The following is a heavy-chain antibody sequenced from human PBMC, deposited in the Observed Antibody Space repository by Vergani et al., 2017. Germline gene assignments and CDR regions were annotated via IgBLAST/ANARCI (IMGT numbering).Heavy chain of an antibody. D-gene: IGHD2-2*01. Sequence: EVQLVQSGAEVKKPGESLKISCKGSGYSFTSYWIGWVRQLPGKGLEWMGIIYPGDSDTRYSPSFQGQVTISADKSISTAYMELSRLRSDDTAVYYCARGDPIYCSSTSCYLHWGQGTLVTVSS. CDR3: ARGDPIYCSSTSCYLH. V-gene: IGHV5-51*03. J-gene: IGHJ4*02. CDR1: GYSFTSYW. CDR2: IYPGDSDT.